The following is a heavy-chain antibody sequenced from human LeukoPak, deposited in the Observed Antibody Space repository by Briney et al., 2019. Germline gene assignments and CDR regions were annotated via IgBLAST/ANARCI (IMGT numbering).Heavy chain of an antibody. CDR3: ARVRDECSSTSCNYGMDV. Sequence: SQTLSLTCTVSGGSISSGDYYWSWIRQPPGKGLEWIGYIYYSGSTYYNPSLKSRVTISVDTSKNQFSLKLSSVTAADTAVYYCARVRDECSSTSCNYGMDVWGQGTTVTVSS. V-gene: IGHV4-30-4*01. D-gene: IGHD2-2*01. J-gene: IGHJ6*02. CDR1: GGSISSGDYY. CDR2: IYYSGST.